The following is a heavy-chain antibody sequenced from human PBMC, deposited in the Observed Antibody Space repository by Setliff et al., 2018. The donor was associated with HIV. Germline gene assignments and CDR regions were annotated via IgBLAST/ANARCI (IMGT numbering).Heavy chain of an antibody. J-gene: IGHJ4*02. V-gene: IGHV3-7*03. D-gene: IGHD2-15*01. CDR2: IKGDGSKT. CDR3: VSTPGVFYFDF. Sequence: GGSLRLSCAASGFTFGSYWMSRVRQAPGQGLEYVAHIKGDGSKTKYVDSVRGRFTISRDNAKKSLYLQMNSLRAEDTAVYYCVSTPGVFYFDFWGQGTPVTVSS. CDR1: GFTFGSYW.